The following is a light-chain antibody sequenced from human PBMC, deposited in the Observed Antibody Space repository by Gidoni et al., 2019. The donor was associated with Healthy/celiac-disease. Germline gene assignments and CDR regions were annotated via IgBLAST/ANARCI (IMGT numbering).Light chain of an antibody. CDR3: QQYYSTPVDT. V-gene: IGKV4-1*01. CDR1: QSVLYSSNNKNY. CDR2: WAS. J-gene: IGKJ2*01. Sequence: DIVMTQSPDSLAVSLGERATINCKSSQSVLYSSNNKNYLAWYQQKPGQPPKLLIYWASTRESGVADRFSGSGSGTDFTLTISSLQAEDVAVYYCQQYYSTPVDTFGQXTKLEIK.